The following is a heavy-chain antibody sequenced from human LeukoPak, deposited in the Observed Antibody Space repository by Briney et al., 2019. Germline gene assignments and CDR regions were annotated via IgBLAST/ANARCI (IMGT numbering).Heavy chain of an antibody. CDR1: GGSISSSSYY. Sequence: PSETLSLTCTVSGGSISSSSYYWGWIRQPPGKGLEWIGSIYHSGSTYYNPSLKSRVTISVDTSKNQFSLKLSSVTAADTAVYYCARGVTAMVRGNWFDPWGQGTLVTVSS. CDR3: ARGVTAMVRGNWFDP. CDR2: IYHSGST. D-gene: IGHD5-18*01. J-gene: IGHJ5*02. V-gene: IGHV4-39*07.